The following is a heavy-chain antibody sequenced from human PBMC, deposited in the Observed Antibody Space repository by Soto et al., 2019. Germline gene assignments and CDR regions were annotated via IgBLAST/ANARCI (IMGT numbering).Heavy chain of an antibody. J-gene: IGHJ4*02. CDR1: GFTFTNYW. Sequence: EVQLVQSGGGSVQPGGSLRLSCAASGFTFTNYWMHWVRQVPGKGLVWVSRIDGVGAGTSYSDSVRGRFTISRDNAENMLYLQMNSLIAEDTAVYYCTTVCEYWGQGTVVTVSS. CDR2: IDGVGAGT. V-gene: IGHV3-74*01. CDR3: TTVCEY.